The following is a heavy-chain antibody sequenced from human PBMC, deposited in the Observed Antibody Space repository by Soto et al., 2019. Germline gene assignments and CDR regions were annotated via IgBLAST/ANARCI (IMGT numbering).Heavy chain of an antibody. CDR3: ARWFTYGNFDYFDY. CDR1: GFTFSSDL. V-gene: IGHV3-74*01. CDR2: IDSGGRTT. J-gene: IGHJ4*02. D-gene: IGHD3-10*01. Sequence: GGSMIVSCTAAGFTFSSDLRHWFRQTPGKGLVWVSRIDSGGRTTTYADSVKGRFTISRDNAKNTLYLQMNGLRAEDTALYYCARWFTYGNFDYFDYWGQGTQVTVSS.